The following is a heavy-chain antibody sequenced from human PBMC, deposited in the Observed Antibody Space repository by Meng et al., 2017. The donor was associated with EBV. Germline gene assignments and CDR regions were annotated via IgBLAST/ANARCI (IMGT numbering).Heavy chain of an antibody. J-gene: IGHJ4*02. CDR3: VRGPPVGVPGPGDY. Sequence: QVQLVKFGAEVKNPGASVKVSCKASGYAFTSYILHWVRQAPGQRLEWMGWINVGVGYTKYSQKFQGRVTISSDTSATTGYMELSSLRSEDTAVYYCVRGPPVGVPGPGDYWGQGTLVTVSS. D-gene: IGHD2-21*01. CDR1: GYAFTSYI. V-gene: IGHV1-3*01. CDR2: INVGVGYT.